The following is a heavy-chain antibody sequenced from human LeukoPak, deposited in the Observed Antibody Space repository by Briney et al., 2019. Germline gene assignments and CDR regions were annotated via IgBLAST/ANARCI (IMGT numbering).Heavy chain of an antibody. V-gene: IGHV4-39*07. CDR3: ARVLSFGYNSDYFFDY. CDR2: IYYSGST. Sequence: SETLSLTCTVSGGSISSSSYYWGWIRQPPGKGLEWIGSIYYSGSTYYNPSLKSRVTISVDTSKNQFSLKLSSVTAADTAVYYCARVLSFGYNSDYFFDYWGQGTLVTVSS. J-gene: IGHJ4*02. CDR1: GGSISSSSYY. D-gene: IGHD5-24*01.